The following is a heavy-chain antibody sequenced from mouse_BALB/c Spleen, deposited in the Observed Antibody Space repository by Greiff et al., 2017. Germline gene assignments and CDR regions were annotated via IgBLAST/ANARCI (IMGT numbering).Heavy chain of an antibody. CDR1: GFTFSSFG. CDR2: ISSGSSTI. Sequence: EVKLMESGGGLVQPGGSRKLSCAASGFTFSSFGMHWVRQAPEKGLEWVAYISSGSSTIYYADTVKGRFTISRDNPKNTLFLQMTSLRSEDTAMYYCARGGPLDDYYAMDYWGQGTSVTVSS. V-gene: IGHV5-17*02. CDR3: ARGGPLDDYYAMDY. J-gene: IGHJ4*01. D-gene: IGHD1-1*02.